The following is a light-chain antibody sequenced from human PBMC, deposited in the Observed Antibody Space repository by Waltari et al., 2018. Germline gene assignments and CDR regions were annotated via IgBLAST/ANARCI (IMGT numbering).Light chain of an antibody. J-gene: IGKJ4*01. CDR2: DAS. CDR1: QSVDTY. Sequence: PGERATLSCRASQSVDTYLAWYQHKPGQVPRLLIYDASNRATGIPARFSGSGSGADFTLIISSLEPEDFAVYYCHQRSNWPLTFGGGTKVEIK. V-gene: IGKV3-11*01. CDR3: HQRSNWPLT.